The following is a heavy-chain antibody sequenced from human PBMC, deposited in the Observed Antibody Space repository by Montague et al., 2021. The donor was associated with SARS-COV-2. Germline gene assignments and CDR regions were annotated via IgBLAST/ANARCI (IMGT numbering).Heavy chain of an antibody. CDR2: IKQDGSET. J-gene: IGHJ4*02. D-gene: IGHD6-13*01. Sequence: SLRLSCPASGLAISMYWMTWVRQAPGKGLEWVANIKQDGSETYYADSVKGRFSISRDNTKNSLYLRLNSLRADDTAVYYCGFNSVAGAGDSLGQGTLVTVSS. CDR1: GLAISMYW. V-gene: IGHV3-7*01. CDR3: GFNSVAGAGDS.